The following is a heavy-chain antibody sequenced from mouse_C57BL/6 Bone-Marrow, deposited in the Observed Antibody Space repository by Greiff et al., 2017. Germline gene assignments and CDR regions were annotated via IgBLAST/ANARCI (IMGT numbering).Heavy chain of an antibody. V-gene: IGHV3-6*01. D-gene: IGHD2-12*01. CDR1: GYSITSGYY. CDR2: ISYDGSN. J-gene: IGHJ2*01. CDR3: AREGDSPYYIDY. Sequence: EVKLQESGPGLVKPSQSLSLTCSVTGYSITSGYYWNWIRQFPGNNLEWMGYISYDGSNNYNPSLKNRISITRDTSKNQFFLKLNSVTTEDTATYDCAREGDSPYYIDYWGQGTTLTVSS.